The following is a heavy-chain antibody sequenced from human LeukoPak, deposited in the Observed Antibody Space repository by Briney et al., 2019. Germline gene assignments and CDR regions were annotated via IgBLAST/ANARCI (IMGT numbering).Heavy chain of an antibody. V-gene: IGHV3-33*01. D-gene: IGHD3-10*01. CDR1: GFTFSSYG. Sequence: GGSLRLSCAASGFTFSSYGMHWVRQAPGKGLEGVAVIWYDGSNKYYADSVKGRFTISRDNSKNTLYLQMNSLRAEDTAVYYCARVNTTMVRGVTKNLNYYYGMDVWGQGTTVTVSS. J-gene: IGHJ6*02. CDR3: ARVNTTMVRGVTKNLNYYYGMDV. CDR2: IWYDGSNK.